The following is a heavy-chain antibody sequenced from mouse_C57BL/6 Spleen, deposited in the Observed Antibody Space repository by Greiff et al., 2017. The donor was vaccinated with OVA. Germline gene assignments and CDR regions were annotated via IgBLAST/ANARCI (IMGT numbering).Heavy chain of an antibody. D-gene: IGHD2-3*01. CDR2: INPNNGGT. V-gene: IGHV1-26*01. CDR1: GYTFTDYY. Sequence: EVQLQQSGPELVKPGASVKISCKASGYTFTDYYMNWVKQSHGKSLEWIGDINPNNGGTSYNQKFKGKATLTVDKSSSTAYMELRSLTSEDSAVYYCARKWLLPYYARDYWGQGTSVTVSS. CDR3: ARKWLLPYYARDY. J-gene: IGHJ4*01.